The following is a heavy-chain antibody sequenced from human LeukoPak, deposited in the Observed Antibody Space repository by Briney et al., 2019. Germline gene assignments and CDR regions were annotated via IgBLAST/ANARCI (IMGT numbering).Heavy chain of an antibody. Sequence: SLRLSCTASGGTFSSYAISWVRQAPGQGLEWMGGIIPSFGTADYAHKLQGRVTITTDESTSTAYMELSSLRSEDTAVYYCERTIVVVGAATAHDGLSGWFDLWGQGTLVTVSS. J-gene: IGHJ5*02. V-gene: IGHV1-69*05. CDR2: IIPSFGTA. CDR3: ERTIVVVGAATAHDGLSGWFDL. D-gene: IGHD2-15*01. CDR1: GGTFSSYA.